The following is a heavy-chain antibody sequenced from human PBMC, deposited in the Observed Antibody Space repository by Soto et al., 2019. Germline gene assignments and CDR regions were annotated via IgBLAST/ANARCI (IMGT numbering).Heavy chain of an antibody. Sequence: ASVKVSCEESGYGFTSYGISWLRHAPGQGLEWMGWIRAYNGKTNYAQKLQGRVTMTTDTSTSTAYMELRSLRSDDPAVYYCARDPPEDWDPLDYWGQGTLVTVSS. CDR1: GYGFTSYG. V-gene: IGHV1-18*01. CDR3: ARDPPEDWDPLDY. D-gene: IGHD3-9*01. CDR2: IRAYNGKT. J-gene: IGHJ4*02.